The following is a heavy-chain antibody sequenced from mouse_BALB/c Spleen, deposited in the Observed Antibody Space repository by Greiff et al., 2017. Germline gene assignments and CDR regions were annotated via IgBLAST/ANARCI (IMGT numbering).Heavy chain of an antibody. J-gene: IGHJ2*01. Sequence: QVQLKQSGPELVRPGVSVKISCKGSGYTFTDYAMHWVKQSHAKSLEWIGVISTYYGNTNYNQKFKGKATMTVDKSSSTAYMELARLTSEDSAIYYCARETGRYLDYWGQGTTLTVSS. V-gene: IGHV1-67*01. CDR2: ISTYYGNT. CDR3: ARETGRYLDY. CDR1: GYTFTDYA. D-gene: IGHD4-1*01.